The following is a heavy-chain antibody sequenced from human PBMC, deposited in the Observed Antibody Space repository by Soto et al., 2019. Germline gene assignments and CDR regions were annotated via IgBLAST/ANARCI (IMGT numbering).Heavy chain of an antibody. CDR2: VSSGGST. CDR3: AKRRGAGGHFDY. V-gene: IGHV3-23*01. Sequence: DVQLLESGGGLVQPEGSLRLSCAASGFTFSSYAMGWVRQGPGKGLEWVAAVSSGGSTHYADSVRGRFTIFRDNSKNTLSLQMNSLTAEDTAVYFCAKRRGAGGHFDYWGQGALVTVSS. D-gene: IGHD2-15*01. CDR1: GFTFSSYA. J-gene: IGHJ4*02.